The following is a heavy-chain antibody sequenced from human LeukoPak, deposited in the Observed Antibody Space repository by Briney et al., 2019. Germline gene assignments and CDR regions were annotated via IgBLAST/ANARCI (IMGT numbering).Heavy chain of an antibody. CDR1: AYSISNGHW. Sequence: SGTLSLTCAVSAYSISNGHWWSWIRQPPGKGLEWIGEIYHSGSTHYNPSLKSRVTISVDTSRNQFSLMLSSVTAADTAVYYCASLGDYHYNFDDWGQGTLVTVSS. CDR3: ASLGDYHYNFDD. J-gene: IGHJ4*02. V-gene: IGHV4-4*02. D-gene: IGHD4-17*01. CDR2: IYHSGST.